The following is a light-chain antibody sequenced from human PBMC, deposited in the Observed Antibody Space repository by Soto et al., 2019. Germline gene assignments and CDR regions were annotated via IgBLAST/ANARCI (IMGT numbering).Light chain of an antibody. CDR2: EVT. CDR1: SSDVGGYNY. V-gene: IGLV2-14*01. J-gene: IGLJ1*01. Sequence: QSPLTQPASVSGSPGQSITISCTGASSDVGGYNYVSWYQQHPGKAPKLIIYEVTTRPSGISNRFSGSKSGNTASLTISGLLAEDEADYYCSSYASSSTLGVFGTGTKVTVL. CDR3: SSYASSSTLGV.